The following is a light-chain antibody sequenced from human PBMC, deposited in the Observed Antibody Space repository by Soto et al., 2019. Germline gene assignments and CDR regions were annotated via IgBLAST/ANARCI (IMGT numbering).Light chain of an antibody. CDR1: SSDVGGYNF. CDR3: ISYTNTNTYV. Sequence: QSALTQPASVSGSAGQSITISCTGTSSDVGGYNFVSWYQHHPAKAPKLMIYDLTYRPSGVSNRFSGSKSGNTAYLTISGLQAEDEADYYCISYTNTNTYVFGTGTKLTVL. J-gene: IGLJ1*01. V-gene: IGLV2-14*03. CDR2: DLT.